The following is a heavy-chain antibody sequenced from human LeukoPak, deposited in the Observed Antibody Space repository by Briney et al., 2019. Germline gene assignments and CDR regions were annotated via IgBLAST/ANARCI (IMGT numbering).Heavy chain of an antibody. CDR3: AKGTYYDFWSGYYSGGGLYYFHY. CDR2: ISGSGAGT. D-gene: IGHD3-3*01. Sequence: GGSLRLSCAASGFTFRSYAMSWVRQAPRKGLEWVSAISGSGAGTYYADSVKGRFTISRDNSKNTLYLQMNSLSVEDTAVYYCAKGTYYDFWSGYYSGGGLYYFHYWGQGTLVTVSS. CDR1: GFTFRSYA. V-gene: IGHV3-23*01. J-gene: IGHJ4*02.